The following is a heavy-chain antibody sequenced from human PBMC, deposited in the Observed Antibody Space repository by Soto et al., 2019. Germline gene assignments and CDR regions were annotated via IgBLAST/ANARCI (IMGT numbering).Heavy chain of an antibody. J-gene: IGHJ5*02. CDR3: ARDSDSSSWEGNWFDP. Sequence: PSETLSLTCTVSGGSISSYYWSWIRQPAGKGLEWIGRIYTSGSTNYNPSLKSRVTMSVDTSKNQFSLKLSSVTAADTAVYYCARDSDSSSWEGNWFDPWGQGTLVTVSS. D-gene: IGHD6-13*01. CDR2: IYTSGST. CDR1: GGSISSYY. V-gene: IGHV4-4*07.